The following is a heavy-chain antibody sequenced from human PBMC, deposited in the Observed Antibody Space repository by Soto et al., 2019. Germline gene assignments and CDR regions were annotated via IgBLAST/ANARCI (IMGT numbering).Heavy chain of an antibody. V-gene: IGHV4-30-4*01. CDR1: GGTVSSGDCY. D-gene: IGHD2-2*01. CDR3: ARVVRFCSSPSCRGRNWFDP. Sequence: LSITCSVFGGTVSSGDCYWSWRNQPPGKGLEWIGYMFYVGATYYNPSLQSPVTISVDTSKNQFSLKLNSVTAADTAVYHCARVVRFCSSPSCRGRNWFDPWGQGTLVTVFS. J-gene: IGHJ5*02. CDR2: MFYVGAT.